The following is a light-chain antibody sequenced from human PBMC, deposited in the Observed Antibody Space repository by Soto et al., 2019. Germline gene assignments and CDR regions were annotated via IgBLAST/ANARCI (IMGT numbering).Light chain of an antibody. CDR2: GAS. CDR3: QQFDRSLPSWT. CDR1: QSVSSNY. V-gene: IGKV3-20*01. J-gene: IGKJ1*01. Sequence: ETVLTQSPGTLSLSPWERATLSCRASQSVSSNYLAWYQHIPGQAPRLLIYGASTRATGIPDRFSGSGSGTDFTLTISRLEPEDFAVYYCQQFDRSLPSWTFGQGTKVE.